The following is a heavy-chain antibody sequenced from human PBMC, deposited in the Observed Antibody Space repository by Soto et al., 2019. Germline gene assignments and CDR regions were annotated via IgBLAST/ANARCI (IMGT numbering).Heavy chain of an antibody. V-gene: IGHV4-61*01. Sequence: PSETLSLTCTVSGGSVSSGSYYWSWIRQPPGKGLEWIGDIHYSGATNYNPSLKSRVTMSVDTLMNQFSLKLSSVIAADTAVYYCARDKLKFTLAPWGQGTLVTVSS. CDR3: ARDKLKFTLAP. CDR2: IHYSGAT. CDR1: GGSVSSGSYY. J-gene: IGHJ5*02.